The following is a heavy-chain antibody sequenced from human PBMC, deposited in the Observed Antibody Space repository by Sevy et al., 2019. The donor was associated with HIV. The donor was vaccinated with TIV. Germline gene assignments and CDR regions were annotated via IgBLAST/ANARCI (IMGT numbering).Heavy chain of an antibody. D-gene: IGHD5-18*01. Sequence: GGSLRLSCAASGFSFSSYALHWVRQAPGKGLEYVSAISSNGGSTYYADSVKGRFTISRDNSKNTLYLQMGSLRAEDMAGYYCARGGGGGYSYSLDYWGQGTLVTVSS. V-gene: IGHV3-64*02. CDR3: ARGGGGGYSYSLDY. CDR2: ISSNGGST. J-gene: IGHJ4*02. CDR1: GFSFSSYA.